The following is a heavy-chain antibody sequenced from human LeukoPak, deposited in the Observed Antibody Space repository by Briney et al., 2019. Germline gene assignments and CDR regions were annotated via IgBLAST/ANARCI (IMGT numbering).Heavy chain of an antibody. V-gene: IGHV3-53*01. Sequence: GGSLRLSSADSVFTVINTYMTSVRQAPGKGLEWVSVIYSGGTTHYADSVKGRFTISRDNSKNTLYLQMNSLRVDDTAVYYCSTSPSWGVWGKGTTVTVSS. CDR2: IYSGGTT. D-gene: IGHD3-16*01. J-gene: IGHJ6*04. CDR1: VFTVINTY. CDR3: STSPSWGV.